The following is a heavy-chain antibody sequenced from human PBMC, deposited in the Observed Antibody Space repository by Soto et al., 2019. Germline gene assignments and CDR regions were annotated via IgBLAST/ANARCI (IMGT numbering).Heavy chain of an antibody. V-gene: IGHV1-46*01. CDR3: ARDLIPGRRRSYNWFDP. CDR2: INPSGGST. CDR1: GYTLTSYY. Sequence: ASVKVSCKASGYTLTSYYMHWVRQAPGQGLEWMGIINPSGGSTSYAQKFQGRVTMTRDTSTSTVYMELSSLRSEDTAVYYCARDLIPGRRRSYNWFDPWGQGTLVTVSS. J-gene: IGHJ5*02. D-gene: IGHD2-2*02.